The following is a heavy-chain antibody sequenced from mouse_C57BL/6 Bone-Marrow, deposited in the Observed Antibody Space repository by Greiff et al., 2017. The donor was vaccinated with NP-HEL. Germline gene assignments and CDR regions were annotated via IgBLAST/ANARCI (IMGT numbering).Heavy chain of an antibody. D-gene: IGHD2-4*01. CDR1: GYTFTSYG. V-gene: IGHV1-81*01. CDR2: IYPRSGNT. CDR3: ARKVCYEAMDY. Sequence: QVQLKQSGAELARPGASVKLSCKASGYTFTSYGISWVKQRTGQGLEWIGEIYPRSGNTYYTEKFKGKATLTADKSSSTAYMELRSLTSEDSAVYFCARKVCYEAMDYWGQGTSVTVSS. J-gene: IGHJ4*01.